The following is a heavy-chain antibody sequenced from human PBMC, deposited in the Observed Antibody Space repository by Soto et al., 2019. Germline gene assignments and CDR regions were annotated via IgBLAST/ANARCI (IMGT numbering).Heavy chain of an antibody. CDR1: GGSISSYY. Sequence: KQSPTLSLTCTVSGGSISSYYWSWIRQPPGKGLEWIGYIYYSGSTNYNPSLKSRVTISVDTSKNQFSLKLSSVTAADTAVYYCARSPELGWLRREFKFRYYYYYMDVWGKGTTVTVSS. V-gene: IGHV4-59*01. J-gene: IGHJ6*03. CDR3: ARSPELGWLRREFKFRYYYYYMDV. D-gene: IGHD5-12*01. CDR2: IYYSGST.